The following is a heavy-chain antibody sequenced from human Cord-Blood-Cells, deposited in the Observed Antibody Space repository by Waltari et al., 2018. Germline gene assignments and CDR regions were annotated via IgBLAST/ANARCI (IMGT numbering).Heavy chain of an antibody. J-gene: IGHJ3*02. D-gene: IGHD5-12*01. CDR1: GYTFTSYG. V-gene: IGHV1-18*04. CDR2: DSAYNGNT. CDR3: ARDRIVATSHDDVDI. Sequence: QVQLVQSGAEVKKPGASVKVSCKASGYTFTSYGISWVRPAPGQGLEWMGWDSAYNGNTNYAQKRQGRGTMTTDTATSTAYMELRSLRSDDSAVYYCARDRIVATSHDDVDIWGQGTMVTVSS.